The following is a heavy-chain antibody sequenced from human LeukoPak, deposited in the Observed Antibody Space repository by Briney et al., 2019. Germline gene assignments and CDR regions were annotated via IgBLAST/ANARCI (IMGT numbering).Heavy chain of an antibody. J-gene: IGHJ5*02. CDR1: GYTFTGYY. D-gene: IGHD6-6*01. V-gene: IGHV1-2*02. Sequence: GASVKVSCKASGYTFTGYYMHWVRQAPGQGLEWMGWINPNSGGTNYAQKFQGRVTMTRDTSISTAYMELSGLRSDDTAVYYCARGLSISSDGWFDPWGQGTLVTVSS. CDR2: INPNSGGT. CDR3: ARGLSISSDGWFDP.